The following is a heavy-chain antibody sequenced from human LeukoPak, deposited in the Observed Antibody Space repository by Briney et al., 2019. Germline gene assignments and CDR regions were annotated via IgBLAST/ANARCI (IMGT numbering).Heavy chain of an antibody. CDR3: TRDGPRSSGYPDT. CDR2: IYYSGST. J-gene: IGHJ5*02. Sequence: PSETLSLTCTVSGGSISISTYYWGWIRQPPGKGLEWIGSIYYSGSTYYNPSLKSRVNISVDTSKNQFSLRLNSVTAADTAVYYCTRDGPRSSGYPDTWGQGTRVTVSS. V-gene: IGHV4-39*07. D-gene: IGHD3-22*01. CDR1: GGSISISTYY.